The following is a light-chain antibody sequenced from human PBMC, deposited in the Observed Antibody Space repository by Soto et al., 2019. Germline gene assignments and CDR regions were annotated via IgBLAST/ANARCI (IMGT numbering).Light chain of an antibody. CDR2: EVS. V-gene: IGLV2-14*01. J-gene: IGLJ1*01. Sequence: QSALTQPASVSGSPGQSITISCTGTSXDIGGYNFVSWYHQHPGKAPKLMIYEVSNRPSGVSDRFSGSKSGNTASLTISGPQAEDEADYYCSSFRSGTTLFGTGTKVTVL. CDR3: SSFRSGTTL. CDR1: SXDIGGYNF.